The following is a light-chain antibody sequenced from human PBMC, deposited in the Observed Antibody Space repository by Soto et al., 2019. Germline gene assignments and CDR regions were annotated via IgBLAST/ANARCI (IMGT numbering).Light chain of an antibody. J-gene: IGKJ4*01. V-gene: IGKV1-33*01. Sequence: EIQMTQSPSSLSGSVGDRVTITCRASQTISSWLAWYQQKPGKAAKLLIYDASNLETGVPSRFSGSVSGTDFTFTISSLQPEDIAKYYCQQYDNLPRLTFGGGTKVDIK. CDR2: DAS. CDR3: QQYDNLPRLT. CDR1: QTISSW.